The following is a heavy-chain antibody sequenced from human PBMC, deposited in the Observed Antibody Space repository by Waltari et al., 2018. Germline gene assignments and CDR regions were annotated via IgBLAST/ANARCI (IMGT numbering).Heavy chain of an antibody. V-gene: IGHV3-23*01. CDR2: ISGSGGST. CDR1: RFTFSSYA. Sequence: EVQLLVSGGGLVQPGGCVRLSCAAARFTFSSYAMSWVRHAPGKGVEWFSAISGSGGSTYYADSVKGRLTCYRDNSKNTLYLQMNRLRAEDTAVYYWAKELRGASTDYWGQGTLVTVSS. J-gene: IGHJ4*02. CDR3: AKELRGASTDY.